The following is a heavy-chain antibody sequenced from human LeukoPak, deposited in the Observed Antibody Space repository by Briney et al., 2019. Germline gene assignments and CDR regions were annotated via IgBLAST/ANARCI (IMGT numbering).Heavy chain of an antibody. J-gene: IGHJ5*02. CDR3: ARERSYCTNGVCQDPVVWFDP. CDR2: IYYSGST. V-gene: IGHV4-59*12. Sequence: SETLSLTCTVSGGSISSYYWSWIRQPPGKGLEWIGYIYYSGSTNYNPSLKSRVTISVDTSKNQFSLKLSSVTAADTAVYYCARERSYCTNGVCQDPVVWFDPWGQGTLVTVSS. CDR1: GGSISSYY. D-gene: IGHD2-8*01.